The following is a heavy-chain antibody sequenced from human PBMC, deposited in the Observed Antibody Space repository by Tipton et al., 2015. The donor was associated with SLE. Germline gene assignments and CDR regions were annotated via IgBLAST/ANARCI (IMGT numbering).Heavy chain of an antibody. J-gene: IGHJ4*02. CDR1: GFPFSIYA. CDR3: AKFEKTTDFYLDS. Sequence: SLRLSCATSGFPFSIYALSWVRRAPGKGLEWVSAISGGGGSTYYADFVRGRFSISIDKSKKTLSLQMNSLRVDDTATYYCAKFEKTTDFYLDSWGQGTLVSVSS. CDR2: ISGGGGST. V-gene: IGHV3-23*01. D-gene: IGHD1/OR15-1a*01.